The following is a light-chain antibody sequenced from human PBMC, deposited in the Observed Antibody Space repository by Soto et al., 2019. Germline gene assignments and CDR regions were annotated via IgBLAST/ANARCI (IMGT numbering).Light chain of an antibody. CDR3: HQYYSLTPPWT. CDR2: WAS. CDR1: QSVRGN. V-gene: IGKV3-15*01. Sequence: EIVMTQSPATLSVSPGERATLSCRASQSVRGNLAWYQQKPGQPPKLLIYWASTRESGVPDRFSGGGSGTDFTLTITRLQAEDVAVYYCHQYYSLTPPWTFGQGTKV. J-gene: IGKJ1*01.